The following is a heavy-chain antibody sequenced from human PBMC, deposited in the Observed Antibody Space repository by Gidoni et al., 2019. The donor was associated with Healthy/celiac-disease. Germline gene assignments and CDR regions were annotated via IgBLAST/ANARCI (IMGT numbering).Heavy chain of an antibody. J-gene: IGHJ5*02. CDR1: GFTFSSYA. Sequence: EVQLLESGGGLVLHGGSLRLSCAASGFTFSSYAMSWVRQAPGKGLEGGSASRGSGGSTYYADSVKGRFTISRDNSKNTMYLQMNSLRAEDTAVDYCARPVLIVGATSWFDPWGQGTLVTVSS. D-gene: IGHD1-26*01. V-gene: IGHV3-23*01. CDR3: ARPVLIVGATSWFDP. CDR2: SRGSGGST.